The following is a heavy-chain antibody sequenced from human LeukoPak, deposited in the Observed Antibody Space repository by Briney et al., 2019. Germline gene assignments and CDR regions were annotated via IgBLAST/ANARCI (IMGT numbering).Heavy chain of an antibody. D-gene: IGHD3-10*01. Sequence: SETLSLTCTVSSGSINSGSYYWSWLRQPAGKGLEWIGRIYTSGRTTNYNPSLKSRVTISVDTSKNQFSLKLSSVTAADTAVYYCARDVGGLDYWGQGTLVTVSS. CDR2: IYTSGRTT. CDR1: SGSINSGSYY. V-gene: IGHV4-61*02. CDR3: ARDVGGLDY. J-gene: IGHJ4*02.